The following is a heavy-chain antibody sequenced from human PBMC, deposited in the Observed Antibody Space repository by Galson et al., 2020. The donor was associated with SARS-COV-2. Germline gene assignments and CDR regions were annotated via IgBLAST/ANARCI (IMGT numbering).Heavy chain of an antibody. CDR1: GFTFSSYV. J-gene: IGHJ4*02. Sequence: GESLKISCAASGFTFSSYVLSWVRQAPGMGLEWVSGVSGSGSSTYYADSVRGRFTISRDNSKNTLYLQMNSLRAEDTAVYYCAAGAVAGTGYWGQGTLVTVSS. D-gene: IGHD6-19*01. CDR3: AAGAVAGTGY. CDR2: VSGSGSST. V-gene: IGHV3-23*01.